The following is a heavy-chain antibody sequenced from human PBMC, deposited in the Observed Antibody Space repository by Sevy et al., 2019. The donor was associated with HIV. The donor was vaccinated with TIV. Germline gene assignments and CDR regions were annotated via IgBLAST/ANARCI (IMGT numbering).Heavy chain of an antibody. D-gene: IGHD5-12*01. J-gene: IGHJ6*02. V-gene: IGHV3-13*05. Sequence: GGSLRLSCVAAGFTFSSYDMHWVRQVTGKGLEWISGVGPAGDQFYPGSVKGRFTISRENAKKSFYLQMNNLRAGDTAVYYCARSGGYSDYGMDVWGQGTTVTVSS. CDR2: VGPAGDQ. CDR1: GFTFSSYD. CDR3: ARSGGYSDYGMDV.